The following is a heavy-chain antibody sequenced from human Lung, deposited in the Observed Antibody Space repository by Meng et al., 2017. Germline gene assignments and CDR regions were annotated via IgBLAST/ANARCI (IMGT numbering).Heavy chain of an antibody. V-gene: IGHV4-34*01. CDR1: GGSFSDYC. CDR2: INHSGST. J-gene: IGHJ4*02. Sequence: VQLQQWGAGLLKRSETLYLTCGVSGGSFSDYCWSWIRQPPGKGLEWMGEINHSGSTNYNPSLESRATISVDTSQNNLSLKLSSVTAADSAVYYCARGPTTMAHDFDYWGQGTLVTVSS. CDR3: ARGPTTMAHDFDY. D-gene: IGHD4-11*01.